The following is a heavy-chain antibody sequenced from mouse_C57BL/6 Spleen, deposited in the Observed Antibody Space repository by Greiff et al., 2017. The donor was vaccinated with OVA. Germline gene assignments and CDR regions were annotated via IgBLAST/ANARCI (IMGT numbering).Heavy chain of an antibody. CDR3: ARYYDGYYYAMDG. V-gene: IGHV1-59*01. Sequence: QVQLQQPGAELVRPGTSVKLSCKASGYTFTSYWMHWVKQRPGQGLEWIGGIDPSDSYTNYNQKFKGKATLTVDTSSSTAYMQLSSLTSEDSAVYYCARYYDGYYYAMDGWGQGTSVTVS. J-gene: IGHJ4*01. D-gene: IGHD2-3*01. CDR1: GYTFTSYW. CDR2: IDPSDSYT.